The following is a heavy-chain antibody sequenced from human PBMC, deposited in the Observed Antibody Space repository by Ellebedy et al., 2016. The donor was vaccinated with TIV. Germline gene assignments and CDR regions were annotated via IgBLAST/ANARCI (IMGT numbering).Heavy chain of an antibody. CDR1: GYTLTKLS. J-gene: IGHJ6*02. V-gene: IGHV1-24*01. D-gene: IGHD4-11*01. CDR3: ALQWGPSLDV. Sequence: ESLKISCKVSGYTLTKLSIHWVRQAPGEGLEWVGRLDPEDGETISAQKFQGRVTMTEDRSTDTAYMELSSLRSEDTAAYYCALQWGPSLDVWGQGTTVSVSS. CDR2: LDPEDGET.